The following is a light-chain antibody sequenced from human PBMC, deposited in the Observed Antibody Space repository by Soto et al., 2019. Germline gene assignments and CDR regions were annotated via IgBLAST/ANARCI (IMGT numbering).Light chain of an antibody. CDR3: SSYTRSSTEV. CDR2: EVR. V-gene: IGLV2-14*01. Sequence: QSALTQPASVSGSPGQSITISCTGSSSDVGGYDYVSWYQQHPGKVPKLMIYEVRNRPSGVSNRFSGSKSGNTASLTISGLQAEDVADYYCSSYTRSSTEVFGTGTKLTVL. CDR1: SSDVGGYDY. J-gene: IGLJ1*01.